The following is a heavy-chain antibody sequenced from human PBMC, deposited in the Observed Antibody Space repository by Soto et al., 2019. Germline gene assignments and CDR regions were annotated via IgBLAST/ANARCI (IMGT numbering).Heavy chain of an antibody. V-gene: IGHV4-30-2*01. J-gene: IGHJ6*02. D-gene: IGHD3-10*01. CDR3: VRWVDYFGSGSYTYGMDV. CDR1: GGSISTTGYS. CDR2: LYHSGGT. Sequence: SETLSLTCAVSGGSISTTGYSWTWIRQPPGKGLEWIGNLYHSGGTYYSPSLESRVSISVDRSKNQFSLKLSSVTAADTAVYYCVRWVDYFGSGSYTYGMDVWGQGATVTVSS.